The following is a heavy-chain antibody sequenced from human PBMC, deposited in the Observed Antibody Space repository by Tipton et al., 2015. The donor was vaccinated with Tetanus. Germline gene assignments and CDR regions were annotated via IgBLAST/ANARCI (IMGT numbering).Heavy chain of an antibody. J-gene: IGHJ2*01. D-gene: IGHD7-27*01. CDR3: AIFNWGFEWYLDP. Sequence: TLSLTCNVSGGSITSYYWSWIRQRPGRGLEWVGYVHYTGKDNYSPSLRSRVTLSVGTSKNQFSLKLSSVMAADTALYYCAIFNWGFEWYLDPWSRGTLVTVSS. CDR1: GGSITSYY. V-gene: IGHV4-59*12. CDR2: VHYTGKD.